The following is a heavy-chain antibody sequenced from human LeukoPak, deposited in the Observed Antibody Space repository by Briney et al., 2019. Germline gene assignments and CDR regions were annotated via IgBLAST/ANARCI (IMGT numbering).Heavy chain of an antibody. V-gene: IGHV3-53*04. J-gene: IGHJ4*02. Sequence: GGSLRLSCAASGFTVSSNYMSWVRQAPGKGLEWVSVIYSGGSTYYADSVKGRFTISRHNSKNTLYLQMNSLRAEDTDAYYCAREGSDCSGGSCYSAFFDYWGQGTLVTVSS. CDR1: GFTVSSNY. CDR3: AREGSDCSGGSCYSAFFDY. D-gene: IGHD2-15*01. CDR2: IYSGGST.